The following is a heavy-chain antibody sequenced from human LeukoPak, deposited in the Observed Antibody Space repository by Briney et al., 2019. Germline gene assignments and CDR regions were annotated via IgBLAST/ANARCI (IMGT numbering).Heavy chain of an antibody. J-gene: IGHJ4*02. CDR2: ISSSSSYI. CDR3: ARDLRSGSYYRPFDY. D-gene: IGHD1-26*01. CDR1: GSTFSSYS. Sequence: GGSLRLSCAASGSTFSSYSMNWVRQAPGKGLEWVSSISSSSSYIYYADSVKGRFTISRDNAKNSLYLQMNSLRAEDTAVYYCARDLRSGSYYRPFDYWGQGTLVTVSS. V-gene: IGHV3-21*01.